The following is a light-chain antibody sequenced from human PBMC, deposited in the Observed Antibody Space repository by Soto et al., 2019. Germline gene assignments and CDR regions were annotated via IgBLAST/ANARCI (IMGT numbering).Light chain of an antibody. J-gene: IGKJ1*01. CDR2: GAA. CDR1: QSVFSS. Sequence: ETVMTQSPATLSVSPGXRATLSCRASQSVFSSLAWYQHKPGQAPRLLIYGAATRATGIPARFSGSGSGTEFTLTISSLQSDDIAVYYCQQYHNWPAFGQGTKV. V-gene: IGKV3-15*01. CDR3: QQYHNWPA.